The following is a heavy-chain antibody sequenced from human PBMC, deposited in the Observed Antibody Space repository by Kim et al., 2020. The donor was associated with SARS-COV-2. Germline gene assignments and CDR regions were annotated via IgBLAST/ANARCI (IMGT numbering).Heavy chain of an antibody. CDR2: IYYSGST. CDR3: ARHYAGDYYFDY. Sequence: SETLSLTCTVSGGSISSSSYYWGWIRQPPGKGLEWIGSIYYSGSTYYNPSLKSRVTISVDTSKNQFSLKLSSVTAADTAVYYCARHYAGDYYFDYWGQGTLVTVSS. CDR1: GGSISSSSYY. J-gene: IGHJ4*02. V-gene: IGHV4-39*01. D-gene: IGHD3-16*01.